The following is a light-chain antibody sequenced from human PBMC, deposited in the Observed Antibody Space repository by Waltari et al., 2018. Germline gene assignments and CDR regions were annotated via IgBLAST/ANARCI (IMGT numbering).Light chain of an antibody. CDR2: LGS. CDR3: MKVLQTPYT. J-gene: IGKJ2*01. Sequence: DIVMTQSPLSLPITPGESASISCRSSQSLLHSNGYNYLDWYLQKPGQSPHLLIYLGSNRASGVPDRFSGSASGTDFTLKISSVEAEDVGVYYCMKVLQTPYTFGQGTKLEI. CDR1: QSLLHSNGYNY. V-gene: IGKV2-28*01.